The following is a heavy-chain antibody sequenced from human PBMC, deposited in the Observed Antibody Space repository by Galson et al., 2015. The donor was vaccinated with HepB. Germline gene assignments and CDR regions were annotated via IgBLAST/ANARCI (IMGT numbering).Heavy chain of an antibody. V-gene: IGHV3-23*01. CDR3: ARGVGDFYYGMDV. J-gene: IGHJ6*02. D-gene: IGHD1-26*01. CDR2: ISVTGGTT. Sequence: SLRLSCAASAFTFSSYAMNWVRQAPGKGLEWVSTISVTGGTTYYADSVKGRFTISRDNSKNTLYLQMNSVRAEDTAVYYCARGVGDFYYGMDVWGQGTTVTVSS. CDR1: AFTFSSYA.